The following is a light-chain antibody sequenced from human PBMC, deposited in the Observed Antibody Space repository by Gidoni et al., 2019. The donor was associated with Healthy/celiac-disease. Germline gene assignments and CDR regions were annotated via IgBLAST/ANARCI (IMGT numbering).Light chain of an antibody. Sequence: IVLTQSPGTLSLSPGERATLSCRASQSVSSSYLAWYQQKPGQAPRLLIYGASSRATGIPDRFSGSGSGTDFTLTISRLEPEDFAVYYCQQYGSSPLFXQXTKVEIK. V-gene: IGKV3-20*01. J-gene: IGKJ1*01. CDR1: QSVSSSY. CDR2: GAS. CDR3: QQYGSSPL.